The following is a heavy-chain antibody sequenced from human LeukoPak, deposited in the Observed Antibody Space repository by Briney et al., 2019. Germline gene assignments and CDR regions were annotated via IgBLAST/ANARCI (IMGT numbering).Heavy chain of an antibody. CDR3: ARDNHLGYCSGGSCNPHYYYYMDV. CDR1: GGSIGNDY. V-gene: IGHV4-4*07. Sequence: PSETLSLTCTVSGGSIGNDYWTWIRQPAGKGLEWIGRIHAGGTTNYNPSLSSRVTISVDKSKNQFSLKLSSVTAADTALYYCARDNHLGYCSGGSCNPHYYYYMDVWGKGTTVTVSS. D-gene: IGHD2-15*01. CDR2: IHAGGTT. J-gene: IGHJ6*03.